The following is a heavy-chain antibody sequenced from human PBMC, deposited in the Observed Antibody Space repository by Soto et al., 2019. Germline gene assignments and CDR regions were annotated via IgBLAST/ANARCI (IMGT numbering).Heavy chain of an antibody. D-gene: IGHD6-13*01. CDR1: GFTFSSYA. Sequence: GGSLRLSCAASGFTFSSYAMHWVRQAPGKGLEWVAVISYDGSNKYYADSVKGRFTISRDNSKNTLYLQMNSLRAEDTAVYYCARDPNTYSSSWPNYYYYGMDVWGQGTKVTV. CDR3: ARDPNTYSSSWPNYYYYGMDV. J-gene: IGHJ6*02. CDR2: ISYDGSNK. V-gene: IGHV3-30-3*01.